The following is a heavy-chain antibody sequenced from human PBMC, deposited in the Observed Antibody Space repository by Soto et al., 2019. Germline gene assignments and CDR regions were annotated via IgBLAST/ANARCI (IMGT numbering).Heavy chain of an antibody. V-gene: IGHV6-1*01. Sequence: SQTLSLTCAISGDSVSSNSAAWNWIRQSPSRGLEWLGRTYYRSKWYNDYAVSVKSRITINPDTSKNQFSLQLNSVTPEDTAVYYCAREXQQLVDNVPCYYYGMDVWGQGTTVTVSS. D-gene: IGHD6-13*01. CDR1: GDSVSSNSAA. J-gene: IGHJ6*02. CDR3: AREXQQLVDNVPCYYYGMDV. CDR2: TYYRSKWYN.